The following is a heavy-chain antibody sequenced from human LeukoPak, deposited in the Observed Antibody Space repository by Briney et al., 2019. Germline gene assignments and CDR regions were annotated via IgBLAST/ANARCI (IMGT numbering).Heavy chain of an antibody. V-gene: IGHV3-21*01. CDR1: EFTFSTYS. Sequence: GGSLRLSCAASEFTFSTYSMNWVRQAPGKGLEWVSSISSGSTYIYYADSVKGRFTISRDNAKNSLYLQMNSLRAEDTAVYYCARDEVESSGWSNPNPDYWGQGTLVTVSS. CDR3: ARDEVESSGWSNPNPDY. D-gene: IGHD6-19*01. CDR2: ISSGSTYI. J-gene: IGHJ4*02.